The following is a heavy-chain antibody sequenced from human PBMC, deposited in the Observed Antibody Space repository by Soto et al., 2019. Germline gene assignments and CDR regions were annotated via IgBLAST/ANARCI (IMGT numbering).Heavy chain of an antibody. CDR1: GGSISSGGYY. CDR3: ARSRITMVRGVPVSLKWFDP. V-gene: IGHV4-31*03. Sequence: QVQLQESGPGLVKPSQTLSLTCTVSGGSISSGGYYWSWIRQHPGKGLEWIGYIYYSGSTYYNPSLKSRVTISVDTSKNQFSLKLSSVTAADTAVYYCARSRITMVRGVPVSLKWFDPWGQGTLVTVSS. J-gene: IGHJ5*02. CDR2: IYYSGST. D-gene: IGHD3-10*01.